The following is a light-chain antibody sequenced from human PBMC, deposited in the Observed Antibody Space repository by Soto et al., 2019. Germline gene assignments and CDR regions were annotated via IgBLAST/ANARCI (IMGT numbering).Light chain of an antibody. J-gene: IGKJ3*01. CDR1: QSVASN. CDR2: GAS. V-gene: IGKV3-15*01. CDR3: QQYYNWPLT. Sequence: EIVMTQSPATLSVSPGERATLSCRASQSVASNLAWYQQKPGQAPRLVIYGASTRATGFPATFSGSGSGTDFTLTISSLQSEDFAIYYCQQYYNWPLTFGPGTKVDIK.